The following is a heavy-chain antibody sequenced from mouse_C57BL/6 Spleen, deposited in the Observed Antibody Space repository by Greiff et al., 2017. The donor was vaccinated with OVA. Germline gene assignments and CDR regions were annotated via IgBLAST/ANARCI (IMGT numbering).Heavy chain of an antibody. CDR1: GYTFTSYW. CDR3: AREGYDYDGDYYAMDY. Sequence: VQLQQPGTELVKPGASVKLSCKASGYTFTSYWMHWVKQRPGQGLEWIGNINPSNGGTNYNEKFKSKATLTVDKSSSTAYMQLSSLTSEDSAVYYCAREGYDYDGDYYAMDYWGQGTSVTVSS. D-gene: IGHD2-4*01. V-gene: IGHV1-53*01. J-gene: IGHJ4*01. CDR2: INPSNGGT.